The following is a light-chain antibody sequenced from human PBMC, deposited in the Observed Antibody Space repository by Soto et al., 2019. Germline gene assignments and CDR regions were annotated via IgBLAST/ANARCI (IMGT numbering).Light chain of an antibody. CDR2: GAS. CDR3: QQYHTSPLT. Sequence: EIVLTQSPGTLFLSPGERATFSCRASQSVSSSYIAWYQQKRGQAPRRLIYGASIRATGIPDRFSGSGSGTDFTLTISRLEPEDFALYYCQQYHTSPLTFGQGTKVGIK. J-gene: IGKJ1*01. CDR1: QSVSSSY. V-gene: IGKV3-20*01.